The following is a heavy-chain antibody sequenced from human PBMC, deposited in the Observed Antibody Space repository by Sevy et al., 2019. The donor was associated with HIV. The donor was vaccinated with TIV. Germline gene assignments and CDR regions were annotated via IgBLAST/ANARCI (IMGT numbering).Heavy chain of an antibody. Sequence: GGSLRLSCEASGFTFSGSAMHWVRQASGKGLEWVGRIRSKANSYATAYAASVKGRFTISRDDSKNTAYLQMNSLKTEDTAVYYCTRRGDFWSGYYSDYYYGMDVWGQGTTVTVSS. CDR1: GFTFSGSA. J-gene: IGHJ6*02. D-gene: IGHD3-3*01. V-gene: IGHV3-73*01. CDR2: IRSKANSYAT. CDR3: TRRGDFWSGYYSDYYYGMDV.